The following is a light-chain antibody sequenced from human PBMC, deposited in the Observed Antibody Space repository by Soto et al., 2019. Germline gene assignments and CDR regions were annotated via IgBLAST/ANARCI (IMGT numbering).Light chain of an antibody. V-gene: IGLV1-47*01. CDR1: SSNIGSNY. J-gene: IGLJ3*02. CDR3: VAWDGSLSSVL. Sequence: QAVVTQPPSASGTPGQRVTISCSGSSSNIGSNYVYWYQQLPGTAPKLLIYRNDQRPSGVPDRFSGSKSGTSGSLAISGLRSEDEADYYCVAWDGSLSSVLFGGGTKVTVL. CDR2: RND.